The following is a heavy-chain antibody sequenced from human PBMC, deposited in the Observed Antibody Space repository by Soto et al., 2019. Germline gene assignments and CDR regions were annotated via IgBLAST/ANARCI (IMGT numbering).Heavy chain of an antibody. D-gene: IGHD3-22*01. J-gene: IGHJ5*02. Sequence: SETLSLTCTVSGGSISSGDYYWTWIRQPPGKGLEWIGYIFHTGSTSYNPSLRSRITFSVDTSKNQFSLKLTSVTAADTAVYYCDRDNYFYDTSGYPWGQGTLVIVSS. CDR3: DRDNYFYDTSGYP. V-gene: IGHV4-30-4*01. CDR2: IFHTGST. CDR1: GGSISSGDYY.